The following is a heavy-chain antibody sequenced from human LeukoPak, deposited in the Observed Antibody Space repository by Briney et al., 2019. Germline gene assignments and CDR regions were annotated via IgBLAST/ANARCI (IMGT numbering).Heavy chain of an antibody. CDR3: ARDLNPTVYSSSWYWFDP. Sequence: SVKVSCKASGGTFSSYAISWVRQAPGQGLEWMGGIIPIFGTADYAQKFQGRVTITADESTSTAYMELSSLRSEDTAVYYCARDLNPTVYSSSWYWFDPWGQGTLVTVSS. J-gene: IGHJ5*02. D-gene: IGHD6-13*01. CDR2: IIPIFGTA. V-gene: IGHV1-69*13. CDR1: GGTFSSYA.